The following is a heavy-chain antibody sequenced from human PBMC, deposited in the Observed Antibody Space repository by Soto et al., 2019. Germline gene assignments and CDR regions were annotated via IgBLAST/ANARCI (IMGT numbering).Heavy chain of an antibody. CDR2: IYSGGST. Sequence: HPGGSLRLSCAASGFTVSSNYMSWVRQAPGKGLEWVSVIYSGGSTYYADSVKGRFTISRDNSKNTLYLQMNSLRAEDTAVYYCARAVPAATKYYYYYYMDVWGKGTTVTVSS. V-gene: IGHV3-66*01. CDR3: ARAVPAATKYYYYYYMDV. J-gene: IGHJ6*03. D-gene: IGHD2-2*01. CDR1: GFTVSSNY.